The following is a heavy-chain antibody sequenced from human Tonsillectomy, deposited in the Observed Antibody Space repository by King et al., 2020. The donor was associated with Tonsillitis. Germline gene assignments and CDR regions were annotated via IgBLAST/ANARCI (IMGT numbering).Heavy chain of an antibody. D-gene: IGHD2/OR15-2a*01. V-gene: IGHV3-9*01. Sequence: VQLVESGGGLVQPGRSLRLSCAASGFTFDDYAMHWVRQAPGKGLEWVSGISWNSGSVGYADSVKGRFTISRDNAKNSLYLQMNSLRDEDTALYYCAKAFCIGWFYFDYWGQGTLVTVSS. CDR3: AKAFCIGWFYFDY. J-gene: IGHJ4*02. CDR2: ISWNSGSV. CDR1: GFTFDDYA.